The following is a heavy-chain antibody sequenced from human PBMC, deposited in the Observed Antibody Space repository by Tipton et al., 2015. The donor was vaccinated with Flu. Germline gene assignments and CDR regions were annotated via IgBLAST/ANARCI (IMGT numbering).Heavy chain of an antibody. V-gene: IGHV3-7*03. CDR2: IKQDGSEK. CDR3: ASGEEWGAYYYDSSGYLY. CDR1: GFTFSSYW. D-gene: IGHD3-22*01. J-gene: IGHJ4*02. Sequence: GSLRLSCAASGFTFSSYWMSWVRQAPGKGLEWVANIKQDGSEKYYVDSVKGRFTISRDNAKNSLYLQMNSLRAEDTAVYYCASGEEWGAYYYDSSGYLYWGQGTLVTVSS.